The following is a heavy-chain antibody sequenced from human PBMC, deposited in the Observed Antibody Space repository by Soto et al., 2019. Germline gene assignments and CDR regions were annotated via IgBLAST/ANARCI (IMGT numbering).Heavy chain of an antibody. V-gene: IGHV3-30-3*01. CDR2: ISYDGSNK. CDR1: GFTFSSYA. D-gene: IGHD6-13*01. CDR3: ASSAAIKYSSRWYVNYYYYSMDV. J-gene: IGHJ6*02. Sequence: GGSLRLSCAASGFTFSSYAMHWVRQAPGKGLEWVAVISYDGSNKYYADSVKGRFTISRDNSKNTLYLQMNSLRAEDTAVYYCASSAAIKYSSRWYVNYYYYSMDVWGQGTTVTVSS.